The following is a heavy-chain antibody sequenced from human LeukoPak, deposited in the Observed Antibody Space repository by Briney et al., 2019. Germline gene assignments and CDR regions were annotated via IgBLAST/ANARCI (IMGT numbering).Heavy chain of an antibody. Sequence: QAPGQGVEXMGWISAYNGNTNYAQKLQGRVTMTTDTSTSTAYMELRSLRSDDTAVYYCARQGYSGYDPLDYWGQGTLVTVSS. J-gene: IGHJ4*02. D-gene: IGHD5-12*01. CDR3: ARQGYSGYDPLDY. V-gene: IGHV1-18*01. CDR2: ISAYNGNT.